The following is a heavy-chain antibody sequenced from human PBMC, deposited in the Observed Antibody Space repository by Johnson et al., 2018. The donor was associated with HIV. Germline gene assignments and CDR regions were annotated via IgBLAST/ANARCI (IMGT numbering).Heavy chain of an antibody. CDR1: GFTFSSYD. V-gene: IGHV3-13*01. D-gene: IGHD1-1*01. Sequence: VQLVESGGGVVQPGGSLRLSCAASGFTFSSYDMHWVRQATGKGLEWVSAIGTAGDTYYPGSVKGRFTISRENAKNSLYLQMNSLRAGDTAVYYFAGPERPTGTQEEAFDIWGQGTMVIVAS. CDR2: IGTAGDT. CDR3: AGPERPTGTQEEAFDI. J-gene: IGHJ3*02.